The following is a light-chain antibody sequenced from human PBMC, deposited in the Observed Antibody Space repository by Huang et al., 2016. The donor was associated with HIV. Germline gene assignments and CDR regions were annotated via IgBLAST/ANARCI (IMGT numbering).Light chain of an antibody. Sequence: EVVLTQSPDTLSLSPGARATLSCRASQSLGSSSLAWYQQKPGQAPRLLIYATSTRPTGIPDRVSGSGSGTDFSLTVTRLEPEDFAVYYCQRYGSSPPYTFGQGTKLEI. CDR1: QSLGSSS. J-gene: IGKJ2*01. CDR3: QRYGSSPPYT. CDR2: ATS. V-gene: IGKV3-20*01.